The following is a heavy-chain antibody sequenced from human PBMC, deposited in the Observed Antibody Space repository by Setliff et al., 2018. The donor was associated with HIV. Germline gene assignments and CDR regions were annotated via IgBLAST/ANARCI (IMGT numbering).Heavy chain of an antibody. J-gene: IGHJ5*01. CDR2: IYPGDSDT. D-gene: IGHD2-15*01. V-gene: IGHV5-51*01. CDR3: ARPRSGGSIDAFDIWFDS. Sequence: PGESLKISCKGSGYSFTTYWIGWVRQMPGKGLEWMGIIYPGDSDTRYSPSFQGQVTISADKSISTAYLQWSSLKASDTAIYYCARPRSGGSIDAFDIWFDSWGRGTLVTVSS. CDR1: GYSFTTYW.